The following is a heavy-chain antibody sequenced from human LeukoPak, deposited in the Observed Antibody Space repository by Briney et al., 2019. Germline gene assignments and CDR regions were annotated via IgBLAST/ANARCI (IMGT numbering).Heavy chain of an antibody. V-gene: IGHV4-30-4*01. CDR2: VSYSGGT. J-gene: IGHJ4*02. CDR1: GGSISTAGYY. D-gene: IGHD3-10*01. CDR3: AREATGMVRGLIVL. Sequence: SETLSLTCTVSGGSISTAGYYWSWIRQPPGKGLEWIGYVSYSGGTYYNPSLKSPLTISMDTSKSQFSLKMSSVTAADTAIYYCAREATGMVRGLIVLWGQGTLVTVSS.